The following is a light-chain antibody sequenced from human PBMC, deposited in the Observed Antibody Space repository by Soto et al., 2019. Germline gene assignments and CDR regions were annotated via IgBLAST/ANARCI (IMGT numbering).Light chain of an antibody. Sequence: EIVMTQSPATLSLSPGGRATLSFMASQSIIDTLAWYQQKPGQAPRLLIYGASKRATGFPARFSGSGSGTDFTLTISSLQSEDFAVYYCQQYNNWPWTFGQGTKVDIK. CDR1: QSIIDT. V-gene: IGKV3-15*01. CDR2: GAS. J-gene: IGKJ1*01. CDR3: QQYNNWPWT.